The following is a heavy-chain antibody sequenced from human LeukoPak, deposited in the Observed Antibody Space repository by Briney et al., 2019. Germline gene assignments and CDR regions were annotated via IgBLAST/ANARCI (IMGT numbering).Heavy chain of an antibody. CDR2: INTYNGNT. D-gene: IGHD3-10*01. V-gene: IGHV1-18*01. Sequence: GASVKVSCKASNYTFTSYDISWVRQAPGQGLEWMGWINTYNGNTNYAQKLQGRVTMTTDTSTSTAYMELRSLRSDDTAVYYCARAPMVRGVIIFDYWGQGTLVTVSS. CDR1: NYTFTSYD. CDR3: ARAPMVRGVIIFDY. J-gene: IGHJ4*02.